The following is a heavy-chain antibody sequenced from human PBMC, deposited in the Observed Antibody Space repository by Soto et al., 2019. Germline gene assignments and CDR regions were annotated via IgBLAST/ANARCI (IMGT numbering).Heavy chain of an antibody. J-gene: IGHJ5*02. CDR1: GGTFSSYA. D-gene: IGHD5-18*01. CDR2: IIPIFGTA. V-gene: IGHV1-69*01. Sequence: QVQLVQSGAEVKKPGSSVKVSCRASGGTFSSYAISWVRQAPGQGLEWMGGIIPIFGTANYAQKFQGRVTITADESTSTAYMELSSLRSEDTAVYYCARVDTAMVTWYNWFDPWGQGTLVTVSS. CDR3: ARVDTAMVTWYNWFDP.